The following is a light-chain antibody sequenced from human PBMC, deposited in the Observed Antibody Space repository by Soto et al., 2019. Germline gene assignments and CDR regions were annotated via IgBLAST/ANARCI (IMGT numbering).Light chain of an antibody. Sequence: IILTQSPATLSLTPVERATLSCRASQSLSSNFLAWYQQKPGQPPRLLIYDSSTRATCFPDRFSGSGSAVEFILTILSPEPEDFAVYYCAQYAISAWTFDLGTKVDIK. V-gene: IGKV3-20*01. J-gene: IGKJ1*01. CDR3: AQYAISAWT. CDR1: QSLSSNF. CDR2: DSS.